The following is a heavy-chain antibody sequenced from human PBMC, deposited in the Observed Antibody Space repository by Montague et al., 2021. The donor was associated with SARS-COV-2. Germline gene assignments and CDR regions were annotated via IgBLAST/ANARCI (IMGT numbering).Heavy chain of an antibody. CDR1: GGSISSGGYY. V-gene: IGHV4-31*03. J-gene: IGHJ6*03. D-gene: IGHD4-23*01. CDR3: ASTYGGNLVYYYYYMDV. CDR2: IYYSGST. Sequence: TLSLTCTVSGGSISSGGYYWSWIRQHPGKGLEWIGYIYYSGSTYYNPSLKNRVTISVDTSKNQFSLKLSSVAAADTAVYYCASTYGGNLVYYYYYMDVWGKGTTVTVSS.